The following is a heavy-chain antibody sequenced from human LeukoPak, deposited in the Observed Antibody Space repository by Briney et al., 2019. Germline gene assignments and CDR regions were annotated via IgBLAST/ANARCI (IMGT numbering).Heavy chain of an antibody. J-gene: IGHJ4*02. D-gene: IGHD1-26*01. CDR2: INRDGSGK. CDR1: GLTFINYW. V-gene: IGHV3-7*01. CDR3: ARVEYSGNGNLY. Sequence: PGGSLRLSCVGSGLTFINYWMTWVRQAPGKGLEWVANINRDGSGKYYLPSVRGRFTISKDDAKDSLYLQMDSLRPEDTAIYYCARVEYSGNGNLYWGQGTLVTVSS.